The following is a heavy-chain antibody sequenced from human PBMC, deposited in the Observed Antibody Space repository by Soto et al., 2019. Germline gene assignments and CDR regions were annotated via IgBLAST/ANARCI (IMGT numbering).Heavy chain of an antibody. CDR2: IYPGDSDT. J-gene: IGHJ4*02. CDR3: ARRAYSSSSPFDY. D-gene: IGHD6-6*01. CDR1: GYSFTSYW. V-gene: IGHV5-51*01. Sequence: GESLTISSKGSGYSFTSYWIGWVRQMPGKGLEWMGIIYPGDSDTRYSPSFQGQVTISADKPISTAYLQWSSLKASYTAMYYGARRAYSSSSPFDYWGQGTLVTVSS.